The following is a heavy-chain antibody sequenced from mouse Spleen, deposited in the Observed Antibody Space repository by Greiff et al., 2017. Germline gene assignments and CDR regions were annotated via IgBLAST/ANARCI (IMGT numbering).Heavy chain of an antibody. V-gene: IGHV14-3*02. J-gene: IGHJ4*01. CDR3: ARDGYYAMDY. CDR1: GFNIKDTY. D-gene: IGHD2-3*01. CDR2: IDPANGNT. Sequence: VQLKESGAELVKPGASVKLSCTASGFNIKDTYMHWVKQRPEQGLEWIGRIDPANGNTKYDPKFQGKATITADTSSNTAYLQLSSLTSEDTAVYYCARDGYYAMDYWGQGTSVTVSS.